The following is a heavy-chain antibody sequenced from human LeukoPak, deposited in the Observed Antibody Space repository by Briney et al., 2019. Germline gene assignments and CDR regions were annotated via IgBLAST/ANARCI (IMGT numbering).Heavy chain of an antibody. D-gene: IGHD1-7*01. CDR3: AKLTETTSHFDY. CDR1: GITFSDHY. Sequence: GGSLRLSCAASGITFSDHYMSWIRQAPGKGLEWLSYISSGGDSIYYADSVKGRFTISRDNAKNSVSLQMNSLRAEDTAVYYCAKLTETTSHFDYWGQGTLVTVSS. V-gene: IGHV3-11*04. J-gene: IGHJ4*02. CDR2: ISSGGDSI.